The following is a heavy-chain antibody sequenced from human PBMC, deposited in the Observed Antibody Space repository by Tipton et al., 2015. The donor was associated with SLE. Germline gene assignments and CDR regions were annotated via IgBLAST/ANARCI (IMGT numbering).Heavy chain of an antibody. J-gene: IGHJ4*02. D-gene: IGHD5-18*01. CDR3: ASPSVAPAPDY. CDR2: INQDGSEK. V-gene: IGHV3-7*01. CDR1: GFTFSSYW. Sequence: SLRLSCAASGFTFSSYWMSWVRQAPGKGLEWVANINQDGSEKYYVDSVKGRFTISRDNAKNSLYLQMNSLRAEDTAVYYCASPSVAPAPDYRGQATMVSVSS.